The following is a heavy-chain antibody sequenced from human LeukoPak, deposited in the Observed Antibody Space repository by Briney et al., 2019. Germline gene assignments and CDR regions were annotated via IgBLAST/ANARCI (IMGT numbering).Heavy chain of an antibody. J-gene: IGHJ3*02. V-gene: IGHV3-21*04. CDR3: AKLMIVVVDDAFDI. Sequence: GGSLRLSCATSGFTFSSYSMNWVRQAPGTGLEWVSSISSGSDYIYYADSVKGRFTISRDNSKNTLYLQMNSLRAEDTAVYYCAKLMIVVVDDAFDIWGQGTMVTVSS. CDR1: GFTFSSYS. D-gene: IGHD3-22*01. CDR2: ISSGSDYI.